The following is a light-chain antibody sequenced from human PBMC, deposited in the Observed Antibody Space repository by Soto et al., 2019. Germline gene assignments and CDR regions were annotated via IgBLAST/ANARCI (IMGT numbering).Light chain of an antibody. V-gene: IGKV3-20*01. J-gene: IGKJ4*02. CDR1: QTVSRSY. CDR2: GAS. Sequence: EIVLTQSPGTLYLSPGESATLSCRASQTVSRSYFVWYQQKPGQAPRLLIYGASARAPGIPDRFSGTGSGTESTLTLSRLEPEDFAVYFCQHFDSSPTFGGGTKVEIK. CDR3: QHFDSSPT.